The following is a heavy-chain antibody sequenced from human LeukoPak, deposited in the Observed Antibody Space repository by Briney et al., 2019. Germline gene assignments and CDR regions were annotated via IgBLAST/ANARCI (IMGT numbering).Heavy chain of an antibody. D-gene: IGHD5-24*01. CDR3: GVGDGYNPVLVY. CDR1: GYTFTSYG. CDR2: IIPIFGTA. V-gene: IGHV1-69*13. Sequence: ASVKVSCKASGYTFTSYGISWVRQAPGQGLEWMGGIIPIFGTANYAQKFQGRVTITADESTSTAYMELSSLSSEDTAVYYCGVGDGYNPVLVYWGQGTLVTVSS. J-gene: IGHJ4*02.